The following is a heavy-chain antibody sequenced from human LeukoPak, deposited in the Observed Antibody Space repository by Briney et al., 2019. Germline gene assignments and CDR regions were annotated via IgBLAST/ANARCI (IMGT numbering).Heavy chain of an antibody. CDR1: GFTFSSHA. Sequence: GGSLRLSCVASGFTFSSHAATWVRQAPGKGLEWVATVSGSGDRMYHADSVKGRFTISRDNSKNTIYLQMNSLRAEDTALYYCAKAAAAPGFDFWGQGTLVTVSS. V-gene: IGHV3-23*01. J-gene: IGHJ4*02. CDR2: VSGSGDRM. D-gene: IGHD6-13*01. CDR3: AKAAAAPGFDF.